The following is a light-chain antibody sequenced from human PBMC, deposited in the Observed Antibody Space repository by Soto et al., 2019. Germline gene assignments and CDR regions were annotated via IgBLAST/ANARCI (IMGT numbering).Light chain of an antibody. CDR2: GAS. Sequence: EIVLTQSPGTLSLSPGERATLSCRASQSVSSSLAWYQQRPGQAPRLLIYGASSRATGIPDRFSGSGSGTDFTLTISSLQAEDVAVYYCQQYYSTPTVGNGSKVAIK. J-gene: IGKJ1*01. CDR1: QSVSSS. CDR3: QQYYSTPT. V-gene: IGKV3-20*01.